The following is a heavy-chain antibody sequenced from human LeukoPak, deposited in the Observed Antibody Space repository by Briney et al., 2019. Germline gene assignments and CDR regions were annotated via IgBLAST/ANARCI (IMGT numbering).Heavy chain of an antibody. J-gene: IGHJ5*02. CDR1: GFTFSSSA. V-gene: IGHV3-23*01. Sequence: GSLRLSCAASGFTFSSSAMSWVRQAPGKGLEWVAAISDTGRLSYCADSVNGRFTISRDNSKNTLSLQMNSLRAADTAVYYCAKGGLRDGYSYAPWGQGTLITVSS. CDR2: ISDTGRLS. D-gene: IGHD5-24*01. CDR3: AKGGLRDGYSYAP.